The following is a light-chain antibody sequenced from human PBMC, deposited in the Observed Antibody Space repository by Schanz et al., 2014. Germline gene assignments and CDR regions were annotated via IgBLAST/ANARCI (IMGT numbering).Light chain of an antibody. J-gene: IGKJ4*01. CDR1: QGISNY. CDR3: QQYNNWPPLT. V-gene: IGKV1D-13*01. Sequence: IQMTQSPSSLSASVGDRITITCRASQGISNYLAWYQQKPGKAPKLLIYDASSLESGVPSRFSGSGSGTEFTLTISSLQSEDFAVYYCQQYNNWPPLTFGGGTKLEIK. CDR2: DAS.